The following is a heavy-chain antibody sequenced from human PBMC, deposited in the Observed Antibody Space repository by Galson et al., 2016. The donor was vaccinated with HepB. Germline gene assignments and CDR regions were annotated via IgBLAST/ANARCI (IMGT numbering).Heavy chain of an antibody. CDR2: ITETGSFA. Sequence: SLRLSCAASGFTLSSSAMTWVRQAPGRGLEWVSAITETGSFAYYADSVRGRFTLSRDTSKNTVYLQMNYLRADDTALYYCGRDYPTMTDRYTLDWFDYWGQGVQVTVSS. CDR3: GRDYPTMTDRYTLDWFDY. J-gene: IGHJ4*02. CDR1: GFTLSSSA. D-gene: IGHD4-17*01. V-gene: IGHV3-23*01.